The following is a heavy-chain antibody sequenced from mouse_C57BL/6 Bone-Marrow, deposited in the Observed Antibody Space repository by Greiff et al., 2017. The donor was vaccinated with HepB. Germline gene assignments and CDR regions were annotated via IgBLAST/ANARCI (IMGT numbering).Heavy chain of an antibody. Sequence: QVQLKESGPELVKPGASVKISCKASGYAFSSSWMNWVKQRPGKGLEWIGRIYPGDGDTNYNGKFKGKATLTADKSSSTAYMQLSSLTSEDSAVYFCHYDYDPLFAYWGQGTLVTVSA. J-gene: IGHJ3*01. CDR2: IYPGDGDT. D-gene: IGHD2-4*01. CDR1: GYAFSSSW. CDR3: HYDYDPLFAY. V-gene: IGHV1-82*01.